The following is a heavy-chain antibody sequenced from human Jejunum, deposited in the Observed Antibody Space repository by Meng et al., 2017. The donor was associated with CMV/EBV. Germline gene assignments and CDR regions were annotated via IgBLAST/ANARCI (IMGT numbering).Heavy chain of an antibody. Sequence: VSGYSISSGYSWAWIRQAPGRGLEWIGNVYHSGATYYNPSLKSRVTMSVDTSKNQFSLKLDSVTAADTAVYFCARARSTTWYQDYWGQGTQVTVSS. CDR3: ARARSTTWYQDY. V-gene: IGHV4-38-2*02. CDR2: VYHSGAT. J-gene: IGHJ4*02. CDR1: GYSISSGYS. D-gene: IGHD6-13*01.